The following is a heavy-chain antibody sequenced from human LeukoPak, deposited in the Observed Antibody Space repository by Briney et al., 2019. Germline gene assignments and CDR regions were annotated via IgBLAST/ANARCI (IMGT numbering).Heavy chain of an antibody. V-gene: IGHV3-30-3*01. CDR3: ARARDDAFDI. J-gene: IGHJ3*02. Sequence: GGSLRLSCAASGFTFSSYAMHWVRQAPGKGLEWVAVISYDGSNKYYADSVKGRFTISRDNSKNTLYLQMNSLRAEDTAVYYCARARDDAFDIWGQGTMVTVSS. CDR2: ISYDGSNK. CDR1: GFTFSSYA.